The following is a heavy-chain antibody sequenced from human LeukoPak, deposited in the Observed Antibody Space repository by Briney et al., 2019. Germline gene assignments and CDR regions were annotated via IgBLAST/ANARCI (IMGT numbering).Heavy chain of an antibody. D-gene: IGHD3-3*01. V-gene: IGHV4-38-2*02. Sequence: TSETLSLTCTVSGYSISSGYYWGWIRQPPGKGLEWIGSIYHSGRTYYNPSLKSRVTISVDTSKNQFSLKLSSVTAADTAVYYCARLFGERTDPWGQGTLVTVSS. CDR2: IYHSGRT. J-gene: IGHJ5*02. CDR3: ARLFGERTDP. CDR1: GYSISSGYY.